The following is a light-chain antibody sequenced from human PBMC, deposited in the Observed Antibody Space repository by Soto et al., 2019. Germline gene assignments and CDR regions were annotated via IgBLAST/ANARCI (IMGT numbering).Light chain of an antibody. CDR3: QQYGNS. Sequence: MVLTQSPGTLSLSPGERATLSCRASQSLTSSYLAWYQQKPGQAPRLLIYDASSRATGVPDRFSGSGSGTDFTLTISRLEAEDFAVYYCQQYGNSFGGGTKVEIK. CDR2: DAS. V-gene: IGKV3-20*01. CDR1: QSLTSSY. J-gene: IGKJ4*01.